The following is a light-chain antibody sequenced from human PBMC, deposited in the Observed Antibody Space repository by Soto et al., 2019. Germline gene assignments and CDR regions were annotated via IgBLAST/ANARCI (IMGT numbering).Light chain of an antibody. CDR2: ANS. J-gene: IGLJ3*02. CDR3: QSYDNSLSGLV. V-gene: IGLV1-40*01. CDR1: SSNIGAGYD. Sequence: QAVVTQPPSVSGAPGQRVTISCTGSSSNIGAGYDVQWYQQLPGTAPRLLIHANSNRPSGVPDRLSGSKSGTSGSLAITGLQAEDEGDYYCQSYDNSLSGLVVGGGTKLTV.